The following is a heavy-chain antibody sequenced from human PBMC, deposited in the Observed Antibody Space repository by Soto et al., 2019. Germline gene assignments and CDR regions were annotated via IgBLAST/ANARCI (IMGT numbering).Heavy chain of an antibody. D-gene: IGHD4-17*01. CDR1: GGSISSYY. CDR2: IYNSGTT. J-gene: IGHJ3*02. CDR3: ATDYGNYVGAFDI. Sequence: SETLSLTCTVSGGSISSYYWSWIRQSPGKGLEWITHIYNSGTTNYNPSLKSRVTISVDTSKNQFSLKLRSVTAADTAVYYCATDYGNYVGAFDIWGQGTMVTVSS. V-gene: IGHV4-59*01.